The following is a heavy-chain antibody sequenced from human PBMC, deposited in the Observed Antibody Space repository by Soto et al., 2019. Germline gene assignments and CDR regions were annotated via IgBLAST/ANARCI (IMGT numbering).Heavy chain of an antibody. CDR2: IYHSGST. D-gene: IGHD3-22*01. V-gene: IGHV4-4*02. J-gene: IGHJ4*02. Sequence: SETLSLSCAVSGGSISSSNWWSWVRQPPGKGLEWIGEIYHSGSTNYNPSLKSRVTISVDKSKNQFSLKLSSVTAADTAVYYCAGDLDYYDSSGQGGNWGQGTLVTVSS. CDR1: GGSISSSNW. CDR3: AGDLDYYDSSGQGGN.